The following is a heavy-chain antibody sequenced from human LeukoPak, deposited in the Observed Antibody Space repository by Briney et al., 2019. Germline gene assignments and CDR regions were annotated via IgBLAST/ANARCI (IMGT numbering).Heavy chain of an antibody. J-gene: IGHJ4*02. Sequence: GRSLRLFCVASGFTFKSYGMHWARQAPGKGLEWVAIIWYDGSNKYYADFVKGRFTTSRDNSKNTLYLQMNSLRADDTAVYYCARVSGYSGNWYVDYWGQGTLVTVSS. CDR3: ARVSGYSGNWYVDY. V-gene: IGHV3-33*01. D-gene: IGHD6-13*01. CDR1: GFTFKSYG. CDR2: IWYDGSNK.